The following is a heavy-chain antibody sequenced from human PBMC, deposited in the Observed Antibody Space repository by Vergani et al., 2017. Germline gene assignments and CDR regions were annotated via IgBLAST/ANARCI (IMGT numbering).Heavy chain of an antibody. CDR3: ARATPTAYWYFDL. V-gene: IGHV4-59*01. CDR2: IYYSGST. J-gene: IGHJ2*01. CDR1: GGSISSYY. D-gene: IGHD1-1*01. Sequence: QVQLQESGPGLVKPSETLSLTCTVSGGSISSYYWSWIRQPPGKGLEWIGYIYYSGSTNYNPSLKSRVTISVDTSKNQFSLKLSSVTAADTAVYYCARATPTAYWYFDLWGRGTLVTVSS.